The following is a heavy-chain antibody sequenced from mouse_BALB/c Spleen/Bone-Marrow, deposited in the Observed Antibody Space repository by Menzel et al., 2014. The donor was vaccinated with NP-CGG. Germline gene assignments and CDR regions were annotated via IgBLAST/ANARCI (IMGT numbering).Heavy chain of an antibody. D-gene: IGHD1-1*01. Sequence: QVQLKQSGAELVKPGASVKLSCKASGYTFSSYYMHWVKQRPGQGLEWIGEINPSNGGTKFNEKFKSKATLTVDKSSSTAYMQLSSLTSEDSAVYYCTRSNYGYWYFDVWGAGTTVTVSS. CDR3: TRSNYGYWYFDV. J-gene: IGHJ1*01. CDR2: INPSNGGT. V-gene: IGHV1S81*02. CDR1: GYTFSSYY.